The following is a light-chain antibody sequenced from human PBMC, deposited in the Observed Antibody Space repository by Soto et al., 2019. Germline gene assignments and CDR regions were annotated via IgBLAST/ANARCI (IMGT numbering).Light chain of an antibody. CDR2: AAS. Sequence: AIRMTQSPSSFSASTGDRVTITCRASRGISSYLAWYQQKPGKAPKLLIYAASTLQSGVPSRFSGSGSGTDFTLTISCLQSEDFATYYCQLYYSYPFTFGPGTKVDIK. CDR3: QLYYSYPFT. CDR1: RGISSY. J-gene: IGKJ3*01. V-gene: IGKV1-8*01.